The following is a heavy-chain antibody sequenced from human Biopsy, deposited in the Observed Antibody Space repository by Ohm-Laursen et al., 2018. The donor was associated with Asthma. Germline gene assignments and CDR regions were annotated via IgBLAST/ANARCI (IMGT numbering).Heavy chain of an antibody. V-gene: IGHV1-2*07. CDR3: ARAPQPQKYGYGNGQYGLDV. D-gene: IGHD1-1*01. CDR2: INPNSGNT. Sequence: ASVKVSCKASGYTFNAYYIHWVRQAPGQGLEWMGRINPNSGNTHYAHKFQGRITMTRDTSISTVYMELSSLRSDDTAVYYFARAPQPQKYGYGNGQYGLDVWGQGTTVTVSS. CDR1: GYTFNAYY. J-gene: IGHJ6*02.